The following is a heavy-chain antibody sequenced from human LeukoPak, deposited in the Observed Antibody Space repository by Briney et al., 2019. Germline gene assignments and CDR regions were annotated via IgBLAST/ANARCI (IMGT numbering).Heavy chain of an antibody. Sequence: ASVKVSCKASGGTFSSSAISWVRQAPGQGLEWMGGIIPIFGTANYAQKFQGRVTITADESTSTAYMELSSLRSEDTAVYYCARSGVVLQLFYWGQGTLVTVSS. CDR1: GGTFSSSA. D-gene: IGHD5-24*01. V-gene: IGHV1-69*13. CDR3: ARSGVVLQLFY. CDR2: IIPIFGTA. J-gene: IGHJ4*02.